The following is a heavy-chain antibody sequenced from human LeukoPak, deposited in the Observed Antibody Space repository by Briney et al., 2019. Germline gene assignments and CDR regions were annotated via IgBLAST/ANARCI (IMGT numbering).Heavy chain of an antibody. J-gene: IGHJ6*02. CDR1: TFTFSHAW. Sequence: GGSLRLSCAASTFTFSHAWMNWVRQAPGKGLEWVGRIKSKTDGGTTDYAAPVKGRFTISRDDSKNTLYLQMNSLKTEDTALYYCTTDSTVDIVATDHYGMDVWGQGTTVTVSS. CDR2: IKSKTDGGTT. D-gene: IGHD5-12*01. CDR3: TTDSTVDIVATDHYGMDV. V-gene: IGHV3-15*01.